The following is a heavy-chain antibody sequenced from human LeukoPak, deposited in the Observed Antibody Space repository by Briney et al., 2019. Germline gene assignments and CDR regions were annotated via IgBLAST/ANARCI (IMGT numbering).Heavy chain of an antibody. D-gene: IGHD1-26*01. CDR2: IKQDGSEK. CDR1: GFTFSNYW. V-gene: IGHV3-7*05. J-gene: IGHJ4*02. Sequence: QTGGSLRLSCAASGFTFSNYWMGWVRQAPGKGLERVANIKQDGSEKYYVDSVKGRFTISRDNAKKSLYLQMNSLRAEDTAVYYCARDKSEGATPFDYWGQGTLVTVSS. CDR3: ARDKSEGATPFDY.